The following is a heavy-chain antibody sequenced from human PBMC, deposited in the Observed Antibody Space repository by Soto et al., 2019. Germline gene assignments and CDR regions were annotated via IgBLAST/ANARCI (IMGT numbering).Heavy chain of an antibody. V-gene: IGHV5-51*01. CDR3: ARSRTYGGNSLEY. J-gene: IGHJ4*02. Sequence: GESLKISCSTSEYSFTSYWVGWVRQMPGKGLEWMGSIHPGYSNTRYSPSFQGQVTISADKSISTAYLQWSSLQASDTAIYYCARSRTYGGNSLEYWGELDLVTGS. CDR1: EYSFTSYW. CDR2: IHPGYSNT. D-gene: IGHD2-15*01.